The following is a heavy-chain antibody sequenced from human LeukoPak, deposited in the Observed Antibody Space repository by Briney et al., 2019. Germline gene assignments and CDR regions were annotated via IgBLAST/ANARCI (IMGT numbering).Heavy chain of an antibody. CDR3: ARDQKVRGLIISVASGCFDP. D-gene: IGHD3-10*01. V-gene: IGHV3-30*04. CDR2: ISYDGSNK. J-gene: IGHJ5*02. CDR1: GFTFSSYA. Sequence: GGSLRLSCAASGFTFSSYAMHWVRQAPGKGLEWVAVISYDGSNKYYADSVKGRFIISRDNSKNTLYLQMNSLRAEDTAVYYCARDQKVRGLIISVASGCFDPWGQGTLVTVSS.